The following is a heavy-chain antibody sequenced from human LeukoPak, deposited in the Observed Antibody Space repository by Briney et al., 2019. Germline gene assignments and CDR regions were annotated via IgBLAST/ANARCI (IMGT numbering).Heavy chain of an antibody. CDR3: ARGGNYWPQWWFDP. CDR2: IYYTGST. CDR1: GGSISTYY. J-gene: IGHJ5*02. V-gene: IGHV4-59*01. D-gene: IGHD1-26*01. Sequence: SETLSLTCTVSGGSISTYYWSWIRQPPGKGLEWIGYIYYTGSTSYNPSLKSRVTMSLDASKNQFSLQLNSVTPADTAVYYCARGGNYWPQWWFDPWGRGTLVSVSS.